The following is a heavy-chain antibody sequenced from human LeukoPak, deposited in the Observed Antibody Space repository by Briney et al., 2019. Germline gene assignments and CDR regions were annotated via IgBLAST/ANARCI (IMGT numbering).Heavy chain of an antibody. CDR3: AKVSPTGRAFDC. CDR1: GFTVSINY. V-gene: IGHV3-53*01. Sequence: QSGGSLRLSCAASGFTVSINYMSWVRQAPGEGLEWVSVIYTTGKTYYADSVKGRFSISRDDSKNTVYLQMNSLRAEDTAVYYCAKVSPTGRAFDCWGQGTLVTVSS. J-gene: IGHJ4*02. CDR2: IYTTGKT. D-gene: IGHD1-1*01.